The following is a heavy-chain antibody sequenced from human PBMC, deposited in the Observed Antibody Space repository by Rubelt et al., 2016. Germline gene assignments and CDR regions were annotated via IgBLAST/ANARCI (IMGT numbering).Heavy chain of an antibody. V-gene: IGHV3-30*03. Sequence: PCKGLEWVAGMSYDGSKEYFADSVKGRLTISRDNSKNTLYLQMNSLTVEDTAVYYCARETKVVTAIDAFDIWGQGTMVTVSS. J-gene: IGHJ3*02. D-gene: IGHD2-21*02. CDR3: ARETKVVTAIDAFDI. CDR2: MSYDGSKE.